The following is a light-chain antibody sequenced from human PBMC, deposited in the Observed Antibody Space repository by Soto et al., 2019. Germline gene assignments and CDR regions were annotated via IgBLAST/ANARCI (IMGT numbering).Light chain of an antibody. Sequence: DIQMTQSPSSLSASVGDRVTITCRASQSTSTYLNWYQQKPGKAPKLLIHDVSSLQSGVPSRFHGSGFGTDFTLIISSLQPEDFATYYCQQTYSTPFTFGGGTKVEIK. V-gene: IGKV1-39*01. J-gene: IGKJ4*01. CDR2: DVS. CDR1: QSTSTY. CDR3: QQTYSTPFT.